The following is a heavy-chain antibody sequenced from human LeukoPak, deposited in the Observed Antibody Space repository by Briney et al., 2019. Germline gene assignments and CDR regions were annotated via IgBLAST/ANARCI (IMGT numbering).Heavy chain of an antibody. D-gene: IGHD2-2*01. CDR2: MNPNSGNT. CDR1: GYTFTSYD. J-gene: IGHJ4*02. V-gene: IGHV1-8*01. Sequence: ASVKVSCKASGYTFTSYDINWVRQATGQGLEWMGWMNPNSGNTGYAQKFQGRVTMTRNTSISTAYMELSSLRSEDTAVYYCARGKGGWPIVVVPAAINFDYWGQGTLVTVSS. CDR3: ARGKGGWPIVVVPAAINFDY.